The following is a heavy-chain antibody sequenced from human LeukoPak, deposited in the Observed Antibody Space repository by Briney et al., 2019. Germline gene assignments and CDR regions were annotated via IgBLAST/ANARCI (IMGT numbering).Heavy chain of an antibody. D-gene: IGHD3-10*02. V-gene: IGHV3-7*01. J-gene: IGHJ6*04. CDR3: AELGITMIGGV. CDR1: GFTFTKHW. CDR2: IREDGNER. Sequence: PGGSLRLSCVATGFTFTKHWMSWVRQSRGKGLECVAKIREDGNERHYVDSVKGRFTISRDNAKNSLYLQMNSLRAEDTAVYYCAELGITMIGGVWGKGTTVTISS.